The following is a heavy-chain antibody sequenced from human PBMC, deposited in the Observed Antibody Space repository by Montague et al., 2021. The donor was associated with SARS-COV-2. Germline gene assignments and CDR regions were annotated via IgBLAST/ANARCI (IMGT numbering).Heavy chain of an antibody. CDR3: ARRGSSVWGVTVSAELDY. Sequence: SETLSLTCAIYGGSFFCYYWSWIRQPPEKGLEWIGEINQSGRTNNNPSLKSRVIISVDTSKNQFSLKLSSVTAADTAVYYCARRGSSVWGVTVSAELDYWGQGILVIVSS. CDR1: GGSFFCYY. V-gene: IGHV4-34*01. CDR2: INQSGRT. D-gene: IGHD3-10*01. J-gene: IGHJ4*02.